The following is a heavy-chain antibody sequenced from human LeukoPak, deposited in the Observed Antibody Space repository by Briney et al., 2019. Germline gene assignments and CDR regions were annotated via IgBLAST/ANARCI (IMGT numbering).Heavy chain of an antibody. CDR2: INPNSGGT. D-gene: IGHD3-10*01. V-gene: IGHV1-2*02. J-gene: IGHJ4*02. Sequence: ASVKVSCKASGYTFTGYYMHWVRQAPGQGLEWMGWINPNSGGTNYAQKFQGRVTMTRNTSISTAYMELSSLRSEDTAVYYCAREAGFGDQSEFDYWGQGTPVTVSS. CDR3: AREAGFGDQSEFDY. CDR1: GYTFTGYY.